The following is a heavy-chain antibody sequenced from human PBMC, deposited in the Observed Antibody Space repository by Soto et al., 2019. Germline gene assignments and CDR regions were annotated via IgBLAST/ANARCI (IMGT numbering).Heavy chain of an antibody. Sequence: QVQLLQSGAEVKKPGASVKVSCKASGYTFTSYGISWVRQAPGQGLEWMGWISVYNGNTNYAQKLQGRVTMTTDTSTRPDDMELRSLRSDDTAVYYCARDLYYHGSGKGGYWGQGTLVTVSS. J-gene: IGHJ4*02. D-gene: IGHD3-10*01. CDR2: ISVYNGNT. CDR3: ARDLYYHGSGKGGY. V-gene: IGHV1-18*01. CDR1: GYTFTSYG.